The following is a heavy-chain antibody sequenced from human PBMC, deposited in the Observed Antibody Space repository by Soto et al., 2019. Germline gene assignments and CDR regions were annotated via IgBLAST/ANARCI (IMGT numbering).Heavy chain of an antibody. D-gene: IGHD1-26*01. V-gene: IGHV1-69*06. J-gene: IGHJ3*02. CDR2: IIPIYGTA. CDR1: GGTFSTYP. CDR3: ASEGASIVGATGGLDM. Sequence: QVQLVQSGAEVKRPGSSVKISCTASGGTFSTYPVHWVRQAPGQGLEWMGAIIPIYGTANFAQKFQGRVTLTADKSTTTAYMELISMKSEDSAVYSCASEGASIVGATGGLDMWRQGTMVFVSS.